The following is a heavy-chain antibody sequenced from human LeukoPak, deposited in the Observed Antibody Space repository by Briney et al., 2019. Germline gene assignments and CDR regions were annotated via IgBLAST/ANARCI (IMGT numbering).Heavy chain of an antibody. D-gene: IGHD2-8*01. CDR3: ARDLGYCTNGVCHMRFDY. CDR2: IKEDGSER. CDR1: GFTFSSNA. V-gene: IGHV3-7*03. J-gene: IGHJ4*02. Sequence: GGSLRLSCAASGFTFSSNAMSWVRQTPGKGLEWVASIKEDGSERQYVDSVKGRFSISRDNTKGSLFLQLNSLRAEDTAVYYCARDLGYCTNGVCHMRFDYWGQGTLVAVSS.